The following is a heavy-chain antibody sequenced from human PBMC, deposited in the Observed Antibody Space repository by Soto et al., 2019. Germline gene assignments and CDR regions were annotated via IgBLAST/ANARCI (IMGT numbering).Heavy chain of an antibody. CDR1: GYSFTSYG. D-gene: IGHD5-18*01. CDR3: GRCRTDSYAMDV. CDR2: ISPYNGRT. V-gene: IGHV1-18*01. Sequence: QVHLVQSGSDVEKPGASVKVSCKASGYSFTSYGIGCVRQVPGQGPEWMGWISPYNGRTNYAQSVKGRVVMTTDISTNTVYLELRSLRSDDSAIYYCGRCRTDSYAMDVWGQGTTVTVSS. J-gene: IGHJ6*02.